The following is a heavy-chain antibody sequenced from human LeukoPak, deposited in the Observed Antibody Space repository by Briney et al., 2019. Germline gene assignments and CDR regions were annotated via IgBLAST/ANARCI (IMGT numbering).Heavy chain of an antibody. CDR1: GFTFSSYA. CDR2: ISYDGSNK. D-gene: IGHD3-10*01. J-gene: IGHJ4*02. CDR3: ARVKESGAFDY. Sequence: GRSLRLSCAASGFTFSSYAMHWVRQAPGKGLEWVAVISYDGSNKYYADSVKGRFTISRDNSKNTLYLQMGSLRTEDMAVYYCARVKESGAFDYWGQGTLVTVSS. V-gene: IGHV3-30*14.